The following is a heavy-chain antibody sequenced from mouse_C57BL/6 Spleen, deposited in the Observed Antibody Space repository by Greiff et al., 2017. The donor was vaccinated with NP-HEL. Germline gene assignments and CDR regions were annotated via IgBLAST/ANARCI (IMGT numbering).Heavy chain of an antibody. D-gene: IGHD1-1*01. CDR2: ISYSGST. Sequence: EVKLMESGPGMVKPSQSLSLTCTVTGYSITSGYDWHWIRHFPGNQLEWMGYISYSGSTNYNPSLKSRISITHDTSKNHFFLKLNSVTTEDTATYYCAKGYGSSPFAYWGQGTLVTVSA. CDR1: GYSITSGYD. V-gene: IGHV3-1*01. J-gene: IGHJ3*01. CDR3: AKGYGSSPFAY.